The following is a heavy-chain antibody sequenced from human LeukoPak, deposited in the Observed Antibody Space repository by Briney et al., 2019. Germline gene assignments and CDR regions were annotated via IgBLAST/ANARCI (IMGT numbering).Heavy chain of an antibody. CDR3: AKGSYYDSSGSFYFDY. CDR1: GFTFSSYS. CDR2: ISGSGDNT. D-gene: IGHD3-22*01. J-gene: IGHJ4*02. Sequence: GGSLRLSCAASGFTFSSYSMNWVCQAPGKGLEWVSGISGSGDNTYYADSVKGRFTISRDNSKNTLYVQVNSLGTEDTAAYYCAKGSYYDSSGSFYFDYWGQGTLVTVSS. V-gene: IGHV3-23*01.